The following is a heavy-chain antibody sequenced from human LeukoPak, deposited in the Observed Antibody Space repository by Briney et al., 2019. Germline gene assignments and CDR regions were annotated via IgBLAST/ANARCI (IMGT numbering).Heavy chain of an antibody. J-gene: IGHJ4*02. CDR3: ARALWSPVAQRGVLDY. CDR1: GGSVSSGSYY. CDR2: IYYSGST. Sequence: SETLSLTCTVSGGSVSSGSYYWSWLRQPPGKGLEWIGYIYYSGSTNYNPSLKSRVTISVDTSKNQFSLKLSSVTAADTAVYYCARALWSPVAQRGVLDYWGQGTLVTVSP. D-gene: IGHD3-10*01. V-gene: IGHV4-61*01.